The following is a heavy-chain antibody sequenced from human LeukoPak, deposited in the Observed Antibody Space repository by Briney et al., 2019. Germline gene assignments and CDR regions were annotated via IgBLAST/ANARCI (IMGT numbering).Heavy chain of an antibody. Sequence: RGSLRLSCAASGLIFSSYSMNWVRQAPGKGLEWVSSISSAGSYIYYADSVKGRFTISRDNAKNSLYLQMNGLRAEDTAVYYCARGLSYADYWGQGTLVTVSS. CDR1: GLIFSSYS. D-gene: IGHD5-18*01. CDR3: ARGLSYADY. CDR2: ISSAGSYI. J-gene: IGHJ4*02. V-gene: IGHV3-21*01.